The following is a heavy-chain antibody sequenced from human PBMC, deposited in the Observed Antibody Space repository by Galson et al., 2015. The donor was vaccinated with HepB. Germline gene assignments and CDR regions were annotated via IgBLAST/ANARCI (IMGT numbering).Heavy chain of an antibody. D-gene: IGHD6-19*01. Sequence: SVKVSCKASGYTFTSYYMHWVRQAPGQGLEWMGIINPSGGSTSYAQKLQGRVTMTRDTSTSTVYMELSSLRSEDTAVYYCARANGGSGWYSVVRGPGRDGYNFFDYWGQGTLVTVSS. CDR1: GYTFTSYY. CDR2: INPSGGST. CDR3: ARANGGSGWYSVVRGPGRDGYNFFDY. V-gene: IGHV1-46*04. J-gene: IGHJ4*02.